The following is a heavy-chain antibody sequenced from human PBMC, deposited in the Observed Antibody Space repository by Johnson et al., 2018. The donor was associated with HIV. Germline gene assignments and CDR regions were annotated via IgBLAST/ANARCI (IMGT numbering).Heavy chain of an antibody. CDR3: AIIPAGNGFDL. J-gene: IGHJ3*01. CDR2: IWYDGSNE. D-gene: IGHD2-2*01. CDR1: GFTFTSYG. Sequence: QVQLVESGGGVVHPGRSLRLYCAATGFTFTSYGMHWVRQAPGKGLEWVAVIWYDGSNEYYADSVKGRFTISRDNYKNTLYLQMNSLRAEDTAVYYCAIIPAGNGFDLWGQGTMVTVSS. V-gene: IGHV3-33*01.